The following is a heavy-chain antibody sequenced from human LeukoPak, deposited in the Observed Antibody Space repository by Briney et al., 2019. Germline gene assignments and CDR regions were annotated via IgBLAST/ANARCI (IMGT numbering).Heavy chain of an antibody. CDR2: ISSSGSTI. CDR1: GFTFSSYE. J-gene: IGHJ4*02. Sequence: VGSLRLSCAASGFTFSSYEMNWVRQAPGKGLEWVSYISSSGSTIYYADSVKGRFTISRDNAKNSLYLQMKSLRAEDTAVYYCARRLSRGYSYGPPPFDYWGQGTLVTVAS. CDR3: ARRLSRGYSYGPPPFDY. D-gene: IGHD5-18*01. V-gene: IGHV3-48*03.